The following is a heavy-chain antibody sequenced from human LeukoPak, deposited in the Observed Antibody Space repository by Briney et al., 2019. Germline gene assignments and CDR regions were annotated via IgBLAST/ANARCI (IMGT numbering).Heavy chain of an antibody. D-gene: IGHD6-19*01. CDR1: GGSISSSSYY. Sequence: SETLSLTCTVSGGSISSSSYYWGWIRQPPGKGLEWIGSIYYSGSTYDNPSLKSRVTISVDTSKNQFSLKLSSVTAADTAVYYCARDPTPYSSGWYSDPAVNYYYYYGMDVWGQGTTVTVSS. V-gene: IGHV4-39*07. J-gene: IGHJ6*02. CDR2: IYYSGST. CDR3: ARDPTPYSSGWYSDPAVNYYYYYGMDV.